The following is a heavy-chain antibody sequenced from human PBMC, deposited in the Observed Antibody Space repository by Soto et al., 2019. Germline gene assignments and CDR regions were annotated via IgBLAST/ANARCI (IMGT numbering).Heavy chain of an antibody. CDR2: IYYSGST. D-gene: IGHD6-13*01. CDR1: GGSISSSSYY. CDR3: ASRLEGIAASGRKYYYYGMDV. V-gene: IGHV4-39*01. J-gene: IGHJ6*02. Sequence: SETLSLTCTVSGGSISSSSYYWGWIRQPPGKGLEWIGSIYYSGSTYYNPSLKSRVNISVDTSKNQISMKMNYVTAADTAVFYCASRLEGIAASGRKYYYYGMDVWGQGTTVT.